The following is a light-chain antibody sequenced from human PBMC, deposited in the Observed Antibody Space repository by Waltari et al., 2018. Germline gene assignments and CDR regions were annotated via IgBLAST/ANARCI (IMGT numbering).Light chain of an antibody. CDR3: QQYYSTPRGT. J-gene: IGKJ4*01. CDR2: WAS. V-gene: IGKV4-1*01. Sequence: DIVMTQSPDSLAVSLGERAPIHCQSSQSVLYSSNNKNYLAWYQQKPGQPPKLLIYWASTRESGVPDRFSGSGSGTDFTLTISSLQAEDVAVYYCQQYYSTPRGTFGGGTKVEIK. CDR1: QSVLYSSNNKNY.